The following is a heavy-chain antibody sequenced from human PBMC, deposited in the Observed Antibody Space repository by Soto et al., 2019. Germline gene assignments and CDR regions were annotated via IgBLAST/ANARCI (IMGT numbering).Heavy chain of an antibody. Sequence: AASVKVSCKASGYTFTSYGISWVRQAPGQGLEWMGWISAYNGNTNYAQKLQGRVTMTTDTSTSTAYMELRSLRSDDTAVYYCARDHSSSWYLGYYYGMDVWGQGTTVTVSS. CDR3: ARDHSSSWYLGYYYGMDV. J-gene: IGHJ6*02. CDR1: GYTFTSYG. CDR2: ISAYNGNT. D-gene: IGHD6-13*01. V-gene: IGHV1-18*01.